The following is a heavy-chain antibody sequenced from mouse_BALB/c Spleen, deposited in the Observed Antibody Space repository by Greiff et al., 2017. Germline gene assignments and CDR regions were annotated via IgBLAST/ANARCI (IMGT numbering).Heavy chain of an antibody. CDR3: ARHGSSLYYAMDY. Sequence: EVMLVESGGGLVQPGGSLKLSCAASGFTFSSYTMSWVRQTPEKRLEWVAYISNGGGSTYYPDTVKGRFTISRDNAKNTLYLQMSSLKSEDTAMYYCARHGSSLYYAMDYWGQGTSVTVSS. CDR2: ISNGGGST. CDR1: GFTFSSYT. J-gene: IGHJ4*01. V-gene: IGHV5-12-2*01. D-gene: IGHD1-1*01.